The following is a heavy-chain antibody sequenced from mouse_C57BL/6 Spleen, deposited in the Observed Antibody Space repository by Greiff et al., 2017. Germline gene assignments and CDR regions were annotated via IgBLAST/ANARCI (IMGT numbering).Heavy chain of an antibody. CDR3: ARADDGYYD. J-gene: IGHJ2*01. V-gene: IGHV1-55*01. CDR1: GYTFTSYW. D-gene: IGHD2-3*01. CDR2: IYPGSGST. Sequence: VKLQESGAELVKPGASVKMSCKASGYTFTSYWITWVKQRPGQGLEWIGDIYPGSGSTNYNEKFKSKATLTVDTSSSTAYMQLSSLTSEDSAVYYCARADDGYYDWGQGTTLTVSS.